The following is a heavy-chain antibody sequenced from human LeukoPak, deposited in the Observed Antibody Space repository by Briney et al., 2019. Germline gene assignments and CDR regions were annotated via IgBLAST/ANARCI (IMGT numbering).Heavy chain of an antibody. CDR3: ARWFGEAHFDY. CDR2: ISSSGSTI. Sequence: GGSLRLSCAASGFTFSSYAMTWVRQAPGKGLEWVSYISSSGSTIYYADSVKGRFTISRDNAKNSLYLQMNSLRAEDTAVYYCARWFGEAHFDYWGQGTLVTVSS. CDR1: GFTFSSYA. V-gene: IGHV3-48*04. J-gene: IGHJ4*02. D-gene: IGHD3-10*01.